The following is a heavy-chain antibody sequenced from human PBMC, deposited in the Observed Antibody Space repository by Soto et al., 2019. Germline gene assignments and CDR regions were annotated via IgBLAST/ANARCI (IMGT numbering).Heavy chain of an antibody. CDR1: GYTFTTYY. J-gene: IGHJ4*02. Sequence: QVQLVQYGAEVKRPGASVKVSGKASGYTFTTYYMHWVRQAPGQGLEWLGIINPNGGRTTYAQKCKGSVTMTRDTSTSTVYLELSSLRSEDTAVYYCARAGYCSGVTCFHGNCDYWGQGTLVTVSA. D-gene: IGHD2-15*01. CDR3: ARAGYCSGVTCFHGNCDY. CDR2: INPNGGRT. V-gene: IGHV1-46*01.